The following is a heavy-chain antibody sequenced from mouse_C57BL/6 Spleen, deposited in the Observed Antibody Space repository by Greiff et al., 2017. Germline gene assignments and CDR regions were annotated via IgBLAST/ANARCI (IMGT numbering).Heavy chain of an antibody. CDR3: ARRRYEYPHYAMDY. CDR2: INPNNGGT. Sequence: EVQLQQSGPELVKPGASVKIPCKASGYTFTDYNMDWVKQSHGKSLEWIGDINPNNGGTIYNQKFKGKATLTVDKSSSTAYMELRSLTSEDTAVYYCARRRYEYPHYAMDYWGQGTSVTVSS. V-gene: IGHV1-18*01. J-gene: IGHJ4*01. D-gene: IGHD5-1*01. CDR1: GYTFTDYN.